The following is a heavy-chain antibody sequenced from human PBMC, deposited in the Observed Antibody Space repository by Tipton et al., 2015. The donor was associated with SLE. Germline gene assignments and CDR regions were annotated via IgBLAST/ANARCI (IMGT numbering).Heavy chain of an antibody. CDR2: IYSGGST. CDR3: ARPSGYDVGY. CDR1: GFTVSSNY. J-gene: IGHJ4*02. Sequence: SLRLSCAASGFTVSSNYMSWVRQAPGKGLEWVSVIYSGGSTYYADSVKGRFTISRGNSKNTLYLQMNSLRAGDTAVYYCARPSGYDVGYWGQGTLVTVSS. D-gene: IGHD5-12*01. V-gene: IGHV3-66*02.